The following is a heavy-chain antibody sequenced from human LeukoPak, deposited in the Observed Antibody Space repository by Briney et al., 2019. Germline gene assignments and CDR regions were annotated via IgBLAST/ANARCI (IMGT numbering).Heavy chain of an antibody. Sequence: ASVKVSCKASGYTFTSYDINWVRQAPGQGLEWMGWMNPNSGNTGYAQKFQGRATMTRNTSISTAYMELSSLRSEDTAVYYCARWVDYYGMDVWGQGTTVTVSS. CDR3: ARWVDYYGMDV. J-gene: IGHJ6*02. CDR1: GYTFTSYD. CDR2: MNPNSGNT. D-gene: IGHD2-15*01. V-gene: IGHV1-8*01.